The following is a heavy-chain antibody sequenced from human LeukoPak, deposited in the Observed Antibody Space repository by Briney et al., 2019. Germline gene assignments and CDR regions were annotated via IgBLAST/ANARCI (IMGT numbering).Heavy chain of an antibody. V-gene: IGHV3-7*01. CDR3: ARVRPRRESKYCSSTSCYHYFDY. Sequence: GGSLRLSCAASGFTFSSYWMSWVRQAPGKGLEWVANIKQDGSEKYYVDSVKGRFTISRDNAKNSLYLQMNSLRAEGTAVYYCARVRPRRESKYCSSTSCYHYFDYWGQGTLVTVSS. J-gene: IGHJ4*02. CDR2: IKQDGSEK. CDR1: GFTFSSYW. D-gene: IGHD2-2*01.